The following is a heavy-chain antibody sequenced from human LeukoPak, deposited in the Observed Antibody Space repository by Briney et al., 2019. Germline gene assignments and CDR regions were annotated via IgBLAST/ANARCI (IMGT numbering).Heavy chain of an antibody. CDR1: GFTFTNYG. Sequence: GGSLRLSCAASGFTFTNYGMHWFRQAPGKGLEWVAFIRYDGSNKYYADSVKGRFTISRDNSKNTLYLQMNSLRAADTAVYYCAKDKSADIVATIRGDDYWGQGTLVTVSS. CDR3: AKDKSADIVATIRGDDY. CDR2: IRYDGSNK. J-gene: IGHJ4*02. V-gene: IGHV3-30*02. D-gene: IGHD5-12*01.